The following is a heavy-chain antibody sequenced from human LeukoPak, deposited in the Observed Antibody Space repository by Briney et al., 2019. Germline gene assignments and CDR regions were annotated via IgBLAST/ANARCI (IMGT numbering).Heavy chain of an antibody. J-gene: IGHJ5*02. V-gene: IGHV3-73*01. CDR1: GFTFSDSS. D-gene: IGHD1-26*01. CDR2: MEKELNGYAT. CDR3: TRDSGTYNGLDP. Sequence: GGSLKLSCAASGFTFSDSSIHWVRQASGKGLEWIGLMEKELNGYATAYAASVRGRFTISRDDSQNTAYLQMDSLKTEDTALYYCTRDSGTYNGLDPWGQGTLVTVSS.